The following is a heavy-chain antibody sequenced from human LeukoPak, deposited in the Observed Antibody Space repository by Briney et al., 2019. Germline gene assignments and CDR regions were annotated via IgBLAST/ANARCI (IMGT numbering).Heavy chain of an antibody. CDR3: ARGRIVATGYFDY. V-gene: IGHV1-69*04. D-gene: IGHD5-12*01. CDR2: IIPILGIA. J-gene: IGHJ4*02. CDR1: GGTFSSYA. Sequence: SVNVSCKASGGTFSSYAISWVRQAPGQGLEWMGRIIPILGIANYAQKFQGRVTITADKSTSTAYMELSSLRSEDTAVYYCARGRIVATGYFDYWGQGTLVTVSS.